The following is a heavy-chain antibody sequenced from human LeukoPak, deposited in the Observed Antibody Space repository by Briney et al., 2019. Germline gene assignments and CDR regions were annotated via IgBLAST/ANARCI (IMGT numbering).Heavy chain of an antibody. Sequence: GASVKVSCKASGYTFTNYYIHWVRQAPGQGLEWMGIINPSGSGTSYEPKFQGRVTMTRDTSTSTANMELSGLRSEDTAVYYCARDPTYYYESGGSNAPHYYYGMDVWGQGTTVTVSS. D-gene: IGHD3-22*01. CDR3: ARDPTYYYESGGSNAPHYYYGMDV. CDR2: INPSGSGT. J-gene: IGHJ6*02. V-gene: IGHV1-46*01. CDR1: GYTFTNYY.